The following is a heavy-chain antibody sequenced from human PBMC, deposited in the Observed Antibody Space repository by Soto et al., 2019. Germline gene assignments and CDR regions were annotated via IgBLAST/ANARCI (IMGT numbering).Heavy chain of an antibody. Sequence: PGGSLRLSCAASGFTVSSNYMSWVRQAPGKGLEWVSVIYSGGSTYYADSVKGRFTISRDNSKNTLYLQMNSLRAEDTAVYYCASFYYDRSGYQAYWGQGTLVTVSS. CDR2: IYSGGST. CDR3: ASFYYDRSGYQAY. V-gene: IGHV3-66*01. CDR1: GFTVSSNY. D-gene: IGHD3-22*01. J-gene: IGHJ4*02.